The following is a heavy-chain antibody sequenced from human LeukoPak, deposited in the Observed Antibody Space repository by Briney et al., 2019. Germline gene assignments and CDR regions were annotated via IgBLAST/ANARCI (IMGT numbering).Heavy chain of an antibody. D-gene: IGHD2-21*02. Sequence: GGGLRLSCVHSVFSLSDSVVSGVRPAPRKGVEWVSAICFSGAKTYYADAVKASFTISRDSSKTTLYLQMNSRRVECTAVYLCVRDGPGIVVETIRPNYFDYWGQGTL. J-gene: IGHJ4*02. V-gene: IGHV3-23*01. CDR2: ICFSGAKT. CDR3: VRDGPGIVVETIRPNYFDY. CDR1: VFSLSDSV.